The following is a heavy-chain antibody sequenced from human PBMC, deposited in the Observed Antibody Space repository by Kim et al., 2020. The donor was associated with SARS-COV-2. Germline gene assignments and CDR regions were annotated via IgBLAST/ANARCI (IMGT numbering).Heavy chain of an antibody. J-gene: IGHJ6*02. CDR2: ISCSSSYI. D-gene: IGHD2-21*01. V-gene: IGHV3-21*01. CDR3: ARDPYGGDLFYYYYGMDV. Sequence: GGSLRLSCAASGFTFSSYSMNWVRQAPGKGLEWVSSISCSSSYIYYADSVKGRFTISRDNAKNSLYLQMNSLRAEDTAVYYCARDPYGGDLFYYYYGMDVWGQGTTVTVSS. CDR1: GFTFSSYS.